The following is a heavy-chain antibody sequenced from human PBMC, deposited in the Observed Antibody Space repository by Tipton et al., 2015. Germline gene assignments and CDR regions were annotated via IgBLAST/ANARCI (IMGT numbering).Heavy chain of an antibody. J-gene: IGHJ6*02. Sequence: TLSLTCTVSGGSISDYYWTWIRQPPGKGLEYIGYIFYTGSTNYSPSLKGRVTMSVHTSENQFSLRLNSVTAADTAVYYCARGGRHLPTYGLDVWGQGTTVTVSS. CDR2: IFYTGST. D-gene: IGHD3-16*01. CDR3: ARGGRHLPTYGLDV. V-gene: IGHV4-59*01. CDR1: GGSISDYY.